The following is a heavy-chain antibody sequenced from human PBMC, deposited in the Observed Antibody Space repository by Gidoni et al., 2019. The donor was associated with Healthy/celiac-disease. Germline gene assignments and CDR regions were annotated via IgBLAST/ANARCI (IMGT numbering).Heavy chain of an antibody. V-gene: IGHV5-10-1*03. CDR2: IDPSDSYT. D-gene: IGHD7-27*01. CDR1: GYSFTSYW. J-gene: IGHJ3*02. CDR3: ASPNSVVTGLDAFDI. Sequence: EVQLVQSGAEVKKPGASLRISCKGSGYSFTSYWISWVRQMPGKGLEWMGRIDPSDSYTNYSPSFQGHVTISADKSISTAYLQWSSLKASDTAMYYCASPNSVVTGLDAFDIWGQGTMVTVSS.